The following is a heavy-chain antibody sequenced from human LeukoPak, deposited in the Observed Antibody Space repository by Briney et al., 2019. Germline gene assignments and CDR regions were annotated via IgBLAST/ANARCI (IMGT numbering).Heavy chain of an antibody. V-gene: IGHV4-59*01. CDR3: ARQMATIYGMDV. CDR2: IYHTGST. D-gene: IGHD5-24*01. J-gene: IGHJ6*02. Sequence: PSETLSLTCTVSGGSISSYYWSWIRQPPGKGLEWIGYIYHTGSTSYNPSLKGRVTISVDTSKNQFSLKLSSVTAADTAVYYCARQMATIYGMDVWGQGTTVTVSS. CDR1: GGSISSYY.